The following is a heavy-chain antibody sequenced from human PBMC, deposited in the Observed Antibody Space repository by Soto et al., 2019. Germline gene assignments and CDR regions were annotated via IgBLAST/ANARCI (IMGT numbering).Heavy chain of an antibody. J-gene: IGHJ4*02. CDR3: ARDYCSSTSCFFDY. CDR2: ISAYNGNT. Sequence: ASVKVSCKASGYTFTSYGISWVRQAPGQGLEWMGWISAYNGNTNYAQKLQGRVTMTTDTSTSTAYMELRSLRSDDTAVYYCARDYCSSTSCFFDYWGQGTLVTVSS. CDR1: GYTFTSYG. D-gene: IGHD2-2*01. V-gene: IGHV1-18*04.